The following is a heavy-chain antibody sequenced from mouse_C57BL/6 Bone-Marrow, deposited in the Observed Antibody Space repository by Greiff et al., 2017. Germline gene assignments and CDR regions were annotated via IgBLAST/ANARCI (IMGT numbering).Heavy chain of an antibody. CDR2: INPNYGTT. V-gene: IGHV1-39*01. J-gene: IGHJ4*01. D-gene: IGHD5-5*01. CDR1: GYSFTDYN. Sequence: EVPLHQSGPELVKPGASVKISCKASGYSFTDYNMTWVKQSNGKSLEWIGVINPNYGTTSYNQKFKGKATLTVDQSSSTAYMQLTSLTSEDSAVYYCARTPAYLYAMDYWGQGTSVTVSS. CDR3: ARTPAYLYAMDY.